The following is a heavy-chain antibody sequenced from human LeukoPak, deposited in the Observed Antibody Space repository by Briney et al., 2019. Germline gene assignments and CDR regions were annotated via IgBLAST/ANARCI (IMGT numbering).Heavy chain of an antibody. J-gene: IGHJ4*02. D-gene: IGHD3-9*01. Sequence: ASVKVSCKASGYTFTNYYMNWVRQAPGQGLEWMGIINPSGGSTSYAQKFQGRVTVTRDTSTSTVYMELSSLRSEDTAMYYCARSSRYDIWTGYPYWGQGTLVTVSP. CDR2: INPSGGST. CDR1: GYTFTNYY. CDR3: ARSSRYDIWTGYPY. V-gene: IGHV1-46*01.